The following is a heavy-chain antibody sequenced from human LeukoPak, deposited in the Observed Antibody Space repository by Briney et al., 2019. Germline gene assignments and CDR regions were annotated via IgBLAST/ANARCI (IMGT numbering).Heavy chain of an antibody. J-gene: IGHJ4*02. CDR2: ISYDGSNK. V-gene: IGHV3-30-3*01. CDR3: ARYSGPRRIAAAAPGFDY. Sequence: GGSLRLSCAASGFTFSSYAMHWVRQAPGKGLEWVAVISYDGSNKYYADSVKGRFTISRDNSKNTLYLQMNSLRAEDTAVYYCARYSGPRRIAAAAPGFDYWGQGTLVTVSS. CDR1: GFTFSSYA. D-gene: IGHD6-13*01.